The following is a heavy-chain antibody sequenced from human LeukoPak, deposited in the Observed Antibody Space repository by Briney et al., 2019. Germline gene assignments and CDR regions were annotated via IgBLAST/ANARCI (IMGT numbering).Heavy chain of an antibody. CDR1: GFTFSNRG. CDR3: AKDLGYGPDY. J-gene: IGHJ4*02. V-gene: IGHV3-30*02. Sequence: GGSLRLSCAASGFTFSNRGMHWVRQAPGKGLEWLSFIRFDGNPTYSADSVKGRFTISRDNSKNTVYLQMNSLRVEDTAVYYCAKDLGYGPDYWGQGTLVTVSS. CDR2: IRFDGNPT. D-gene: IGHD5-18*01.